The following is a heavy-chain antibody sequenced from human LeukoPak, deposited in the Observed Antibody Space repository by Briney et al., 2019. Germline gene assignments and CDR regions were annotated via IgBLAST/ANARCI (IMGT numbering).Heavy chain of an antibody. V-gene: IGHV4-39*02. J-gene: IGHJ4*02. CDR1: GGSIRGSSDY. D-gene: IGHD1-26*01. CDR3: ARDESVLGTTGLNDFFDD. CDR2: VYYSGST. Sequence: SETLSLTCTVSGGSIRGSSDYWGWIRQSPGKGLEWIGSVYYSGSTYYNPSLKSRVSISVDTSKNQFHLRLTSVTAADTAVYYCARDESVLGTTGLNDFFDDWGQGTLVTVSS.